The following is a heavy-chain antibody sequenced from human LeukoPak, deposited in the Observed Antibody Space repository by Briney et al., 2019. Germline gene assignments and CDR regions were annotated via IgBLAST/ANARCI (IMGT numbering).Heavy chain of an antibody. Sequence: GGSLRLSCAASGFTFSSYSMNWVRQAPGKGLEWVSSISSSSSYIYYADSVKGRFTISRDNAKNSLYLQMNSPRAEDTAVYYCARVGSSWCLDCWGQGTLVTVSS. V-gene: IGHV3-21*01. CDR3: ARVGSSWCLDC. J-gene: IGHJ4*02. D-gene: IGHD6-13*01. CDR1: GFTFSSYS. CDR2: ISSSSSYI.